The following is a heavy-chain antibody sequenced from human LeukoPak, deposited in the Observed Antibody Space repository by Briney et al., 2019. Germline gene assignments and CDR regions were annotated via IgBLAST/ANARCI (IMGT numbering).Heavy chain of an antibody. D-gene: IGHD3-22*01. Sequence: GGSLRLSCAASGFTFSSYAMSWVRQAPRKGLEWVSAISGSGGSTYYADSVKGRFTISRDNSKNTLCLQMNSLRAEDTAVYYCAKGPWLPFDYWGQGTLVTVSS. CDR1: GFTFSSYA. V-gene: IGHV3-23*01. J-gene: IGHJ4*02. CDR3: AKGPWLPFDY. CDR2: ISGSGGST.